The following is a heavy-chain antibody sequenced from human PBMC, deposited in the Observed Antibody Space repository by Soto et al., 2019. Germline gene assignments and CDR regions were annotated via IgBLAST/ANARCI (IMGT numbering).Heavy chain of an antibody. CDR1: GGSISGYY. D-gene: IGHD2-21*02. V-gene: IGHV4-59*01. Sequence: SETLSLTCTVPGGSISGYYWSWIRQPPGKGLEWIGYMYNTGSTVYNPSFKSRVTISVDTSKSQFSLRLNSVTAADTAVYYCARDLWGYCGTDCYPLDVWGQGTTVTVS. CDR2: MYNTGST. CDR3: ARDLWGYCGTDCYPLDV. J-gene: IGHJ6*02.